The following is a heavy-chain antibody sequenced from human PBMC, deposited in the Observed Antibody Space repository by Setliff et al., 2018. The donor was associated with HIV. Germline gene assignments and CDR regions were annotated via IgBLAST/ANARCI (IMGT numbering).Heavy chain of an antibody. D-gene: IGHD6-19*01. CDR2: IYQSGSI. J-gene: IGHJ5*02. CDR1: GYSINSGFS. CDR3: ARPRRVRSRAWYWFDI. V-gene: IGHV4-38-2*01. Sequence: SCAASGYSINSGFSRAWIRQPPGQGPQWIGSIYQSGSIYYNPSLQSRVTISVDSSKNQFSLNLFSVTAADTAVYYCARPRRVRSRAWYWFDIWGQGTLVTVSS.